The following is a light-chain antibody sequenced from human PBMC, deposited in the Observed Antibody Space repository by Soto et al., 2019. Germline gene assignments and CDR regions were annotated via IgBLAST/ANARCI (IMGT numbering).Light chain of an antibody. Sequence: QSALTQPASVSGSPGQSITISCTGTSSDVVGYNYVSWYQQHPGKAPKFMIYDVSNRPSVVSNRFSGSKSGNTASLTISGLQAEDESDYDCSSYTTSNTRQIVFGTGTKVTV. CDR2: DVS. V-gene: IGLV2-14*01. CDR1: SSDVVGYNY. CDR3: SSYTTSNTRQIV. J-gene: IGLJ1*01.